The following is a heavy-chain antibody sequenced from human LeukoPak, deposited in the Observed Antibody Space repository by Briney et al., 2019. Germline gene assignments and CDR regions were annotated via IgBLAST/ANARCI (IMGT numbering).Heavy chain of an antibody. V-gene: IGHV1-18*01. CDR2: ISTYNGNT. Sequence: ASVKVSCKASGYTFTEYGITWVRQAPGQGLEWMGWISTYNGNTNYAQKLQGRVTMTTDTSTSTAYMELRSLISDDAAVYYCASTKNGYCSSTSCQLDYWGQGTLVTVSS. D-gene: IGHD2-2*01. CDR1: GYTFTEYG. CDR3: ASTKNGYCSSTSCQLDY. J-gene: IGHJ4*02.